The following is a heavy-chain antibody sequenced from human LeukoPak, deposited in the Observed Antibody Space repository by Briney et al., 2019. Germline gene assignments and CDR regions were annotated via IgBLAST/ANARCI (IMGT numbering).Heavy chain of an antibody. CDR2: IYTSGST. D-gene: IGHD4-17*01. CDR3: ATSHDYGDYSGY. CDR1: GGSISSGSYY. Sequence: PSETLSLTCTVSGGSISSGSYYWSWIRQPAGKGLEWIGRIYTSGSTNYNPSLKSRVTISVDTSKNQFSLKLSSVTAADTAVYYCATSHDYGDYSGYWGQGTLVTVSS. J-gene: IGHJ4*02. V-gene: IGHV4-61*02.